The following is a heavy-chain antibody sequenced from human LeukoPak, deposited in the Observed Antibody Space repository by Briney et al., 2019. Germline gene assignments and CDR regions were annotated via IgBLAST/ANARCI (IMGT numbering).Heavy chain of an antibody. CDR1: GGSITSGFYS. J-gene: IGHJ4*02. Sequence: SQTLSLTCTVSGGSITSGFYSWTWIRQPPGKGLEWIGYINYSGSTYYHPSLKSRLTISADTSKNHFSLKLSSVTAADTAVYFFPRKYALYFFASGGRGPLVPVSS. D-gene: IGHD3-9*01. V-gene: IGHV4-30-4*01. CDR3: PRKYALYFFAS. CDR2: INYSGST.